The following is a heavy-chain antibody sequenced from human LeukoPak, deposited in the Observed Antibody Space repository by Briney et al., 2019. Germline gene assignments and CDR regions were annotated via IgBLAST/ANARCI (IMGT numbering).Heavy chain of an antibody. V-gene: IGHV3-23*01. J-gene: IGHJ4*02. D-gene: IGHD3-10*01. CDR1: GFTFSSYA. CDR2: ISGNSGSDT. Sequence: GGSLRLSCAASGFTFSSYAMGWVRQAPGKGLEWFAAISGNSGSDTYYADAVKGRFTISRDNSKTTLYLEMNSLRAEDTAVYYCAKGSSSGRPYFFDYWGQGSLVAVSS. CDR3: AKGSSSGRPYFFDY.